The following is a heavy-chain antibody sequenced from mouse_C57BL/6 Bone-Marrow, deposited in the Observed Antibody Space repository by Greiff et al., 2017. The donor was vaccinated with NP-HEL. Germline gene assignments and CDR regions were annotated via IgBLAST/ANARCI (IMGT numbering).Heavy chain of an antibody. CDR2: IDPSDSET. J-gene: IGHJ1*03. D-gene: IGHD2-3*01. CDR3: ARDDGYYDFDV. Sequence: QVQLKQSGAELVRPGSSVKLSCKASGYTFTSYWMHWVKQRPIQGLEWIGNIDPSDSETHYNQKFKDKATLTVDKSSSTAYMQLSSLTSEDSAVYYCARDDGYYDFDVWGTGTTVTVSS. V-gene: IGHV1-52*01. CDR1: GYTFTSYW.